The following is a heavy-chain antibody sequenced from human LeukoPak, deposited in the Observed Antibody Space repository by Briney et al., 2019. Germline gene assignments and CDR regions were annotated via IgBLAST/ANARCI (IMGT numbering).Heavy chain of an antibody. V-gene: IGHV3-9*01. D-gene: IGHD2-2*01. Sequence: GRSLRLSCAASGFTFDDYAMHWVRQAPGEGLEWVSGISWNSGSIGYADSVKGRFTISRDNAKNSLYLQMNSLRAEDTAVYYCARDLRYCSSTSCPPDPYYYYGMDVWGQGTTVTVSS. CDR3: ARDLRYCSSTSCPPDPYYYYGMDV. J-gene: IGHJ6*02. CDR2: ISWNSGSI. CDR1: GFTFDDYA.